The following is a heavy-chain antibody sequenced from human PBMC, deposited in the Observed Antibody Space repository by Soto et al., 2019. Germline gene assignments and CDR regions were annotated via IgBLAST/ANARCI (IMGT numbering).Heavy chain of an antibody. CDR2: ISYDGSNK. J-gene: IGHJ6*02. D-gene: IGHD3-10*01. CDR3: AKDLKPLMVRGVISGLDYYYGMDV. Sequence: RLSWAASGLAFSSYGMHWVRQAPGKGLEWVAVISYDGSNKYYADSVKGRFTISRDNSKNTLYLQMNSLRAEDTAVYYCAKDLKPLMVRGVISGLDYYYGMDVWGQGTTVTVSS. CDR1: GLAFSSYG. V-gene: IGHV3-30*18.